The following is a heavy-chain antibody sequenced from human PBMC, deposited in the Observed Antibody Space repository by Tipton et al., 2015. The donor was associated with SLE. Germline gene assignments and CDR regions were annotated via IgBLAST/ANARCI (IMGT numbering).Heavy chain of an antibody. CDR1: GGSISGYY. J-gene: IGHJ3*02. Sequence: TLSLTCTVSGGSISGYYWSWIRQPPGKGLEWIGYIYYSGSTNYNPSLKSRVTISVDTSKNQFSLKLTSVTAADTAVYYCARHEAYSGSSPFDIWGHGTMVTVSS. V-gene: IGHV4-59*08. D-gene: IGHD1-26*01. CDR3: ARHEAYSGSSPFDI. CDR2: IYYSGST.